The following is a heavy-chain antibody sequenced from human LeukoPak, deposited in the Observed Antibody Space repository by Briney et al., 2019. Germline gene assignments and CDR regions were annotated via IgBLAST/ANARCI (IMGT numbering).Heavy chain of an antibody. Sequence: GGSLRLSCAASGFTFSSYGMHWVRQAPGKGLEWVAVISYDGSNKYYADSVKGRFTISRDNSKNTLYLQLNSLRAEDTAVYYCAKDPSDTAMVMLDYWGQGTLVTVSS. J-gene: IGHJ4*02. CDR2: ISYDGSNK. CDR3: AKDPSDTAMVMLDY. CDR1: GFTFSSYG. V-gene: IGHV3-30*18. D-gene: IGHD5-18*01.